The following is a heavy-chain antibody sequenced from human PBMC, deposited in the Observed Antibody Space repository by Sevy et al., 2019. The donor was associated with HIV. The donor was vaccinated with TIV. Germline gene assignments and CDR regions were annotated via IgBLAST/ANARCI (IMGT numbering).Heavy chain of an antibody. CDR3: ARGKGGIFGVVVGQFDS. Sequence: ASVKVSCKASGYSFTNYAIHWVRQAPGQGLEWMGWIKTDNGNTKYSQRFQGRVTITRDTSATTAYMEMSSLRYDDTALYFCARGKGGIFGVVVGQFDSWGQETLVTVSS. D-gene: IGHD3-3*01. V-gene: IGHV1-3*04. J-gene: IGHJ4*02. CDR2: IKTDNGNT. CDR1: GYSFTNYA.